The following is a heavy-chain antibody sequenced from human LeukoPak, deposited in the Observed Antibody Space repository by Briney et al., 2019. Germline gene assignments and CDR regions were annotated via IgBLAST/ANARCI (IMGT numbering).Heavy chain of an antibody. CDR2: ISYDGSNK. V-gene: IGHV3-30*18. D-gene: IGHD3-10*01. Sequence: PGGSLRLSCAASGFTFSSYGMHWVRQAPGKGLEWVAVISYDGSNKYYADSVKGRFTISRDNSKNTLYLQMNSLRAEDTAVYYCAKDYYGSGSYPTRNYYYGMDVWGQGTMVTVSS. CDR1: GFTFSSYG. J-gene: IGHJ6*02. CDR3: AKDYYGSGSYPTRNYYYGMDV.